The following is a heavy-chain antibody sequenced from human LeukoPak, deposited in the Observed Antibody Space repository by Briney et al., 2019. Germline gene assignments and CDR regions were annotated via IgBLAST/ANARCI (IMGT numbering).Heavy chain of an antibody. Sequence: GESLKISCQGSGYSFSAHWITWVRRMPGKGLEWMGRIDPSDSHINYSPSFQGHVTISLDKSISTAYLQWSSLKASDTAMYYCASVYAGDFDYWGQGTLVTVSS. J-gene: IGHJ4*02. V-gene: IGHV5-10-1*01. D-gene: IGHD2-8*01. CDR3: ASVYAGDFDY. CDR2: IDPSDSHI. CDR1: GYSFSAHW.